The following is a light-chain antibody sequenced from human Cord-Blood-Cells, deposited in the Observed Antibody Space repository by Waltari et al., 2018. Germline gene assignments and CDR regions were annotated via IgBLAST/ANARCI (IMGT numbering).Light chain of an antibody. CDR3: CSYAGSSTSV. CDR1: SSDVGSYNL. CDR2: EGS. Sequence: QSALTQPASVSGSPGQSTTISCPGTSSDVGSYNLVSWYQQHPGKAPKLMIYEGSKRPSGVSNRFSGSKSGNTASLTISGLQAEDEADYYCCSYAGSSTSVFGGGTKLTVL. J-gene: IGLJ3*02. V-gene: IGLV2-23*01.